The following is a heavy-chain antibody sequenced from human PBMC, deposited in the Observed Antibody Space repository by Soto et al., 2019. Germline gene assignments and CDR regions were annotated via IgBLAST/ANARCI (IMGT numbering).Heavy chain of an antibody. CDR2: ISPHNDRT. D-gene: IGHD6-19*01. CDR1: GYNFTSYG. J-gene: IGHJ3*02. CDR3: ASDLYYCSGPYFDHDAFDI. V-gene: IGHV1-18*01. Sequence: QVQLVQSGADVKKPGASVKVSCKASGYNFTSYGISWLRQAPGQGLEWMGWISPHNDRTKYARRFQDRVTTTTETPTSTVFMELGSLRSDDTAVYYSASDLYYCSGPYFDHDAFDIWGQGTVVTVSS.